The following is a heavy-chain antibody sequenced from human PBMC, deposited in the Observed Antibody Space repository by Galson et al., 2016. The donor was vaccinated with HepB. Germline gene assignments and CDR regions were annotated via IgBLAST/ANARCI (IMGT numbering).Heavy chain of an antibody. CDR2: LSWNSGSI. D-gene: IGHD4-11*01. CDR1: GFTFGDYA. V-gene: IGHV3-9*01. Sequence: SLRLSCAASGFTFGDYALHWARQAPGKGLEWVSGLSWNSGSIDYADSVKGRSTTSRDNAKNSLYLQMNSLRTEDTALYYCTKDTRPRMAPRSDSICGMDVWGQGTTVTVSS. CDR3: TKDTRPRMAPRSDSICGMDV. J-gene: IGHJ6*02.